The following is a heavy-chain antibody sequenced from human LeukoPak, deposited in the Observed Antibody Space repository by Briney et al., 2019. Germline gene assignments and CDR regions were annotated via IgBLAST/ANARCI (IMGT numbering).Heavy chain of an antibody. CDR1: GYTFTSYG. CDR2: IIPIFGTA. CDR3: ARAVRGVIITPYYYYMDV. J-gene: IGHJ6*03. V-gene: IGHV1-69*13. D-gene: IGHD3-10*01. Sequence: SVKVSCKASGYTFTSYGISWVRQAPGQGLEWMGGIIPIFGTANYAQKFQGRVTITADESTSTAYMEPSSLRSEDTAVYYCARAVRGVIITPYYYYMDVWGKGTTVTISS.